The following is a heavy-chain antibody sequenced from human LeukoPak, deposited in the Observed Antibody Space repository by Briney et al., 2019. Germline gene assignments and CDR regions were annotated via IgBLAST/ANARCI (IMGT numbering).Heavy chain of an antibody. V-gene: IGHV3-23*01. CDR2: ISASGDRT. Sequence: GGSLRLSCAASGFTFNSYAMSWFRQAPGKGLEWVSSISASGDRTYYPDSVKGRFTLSRDNSKNTLYLQMNSLRAEDTAVYYCARPVGITNRVMEDYWGHGTLVTVSS. D-gene: IGHD2-8*01. CDR3: ARPVGITNRVMEDY. CDR1: GFTFNSYA. J-gene: IGHJ4*01.